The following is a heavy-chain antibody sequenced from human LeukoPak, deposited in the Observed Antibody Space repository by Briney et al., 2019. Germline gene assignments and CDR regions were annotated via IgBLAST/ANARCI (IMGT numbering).Heavy chain of an antibody. CDR2: IYYSGST. D-gene: IGHD6-19*01. J-gene: IGHJ3*02. CDR1: GGSISSSSYY. Sequence: SETLSLTCTVSGGSISSSSYYWGWIRQPPGKGREWIGSIYYSGSTYYNPSLKSRVTISVDTSKNQFSLNLSSVTAAHTAVYYCARVGGRGWSLGAFDIWGQGTMVTVSS. V-gene: IGHV4-39*07. CDR3: ARVGGRGWSLGAFDI.